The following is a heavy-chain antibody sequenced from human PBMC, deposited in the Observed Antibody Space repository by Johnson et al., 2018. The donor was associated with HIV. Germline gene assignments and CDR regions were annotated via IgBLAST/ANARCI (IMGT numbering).Heavy chain of an antibody. Sequence: VQLVESGGGLVQPGGSLRLSCAASEFSFSTYAMRWVRQAPGKGLEGVAVISDDGSNTDYTESVKGRFTISRDNAKNSLYRQMNSLRAEDTALYYCAKGSGGEADAFDIWGQGTMVTVSS. V-gene: IGHV3-30-3*01. D-gene: IGHD3-16*01. CDR3: AKGSGGEADAFDI. CDR1: EFSFSTYA. J-gene: IGHJ3*02. CDR2: ISDDGSNT.